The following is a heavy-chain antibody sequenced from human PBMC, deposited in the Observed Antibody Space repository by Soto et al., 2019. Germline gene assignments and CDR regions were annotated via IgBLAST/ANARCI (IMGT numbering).Heavy chain of an antibody. CDR1: GGSVSSGSYY. V-gene: IGHV4-61*01. CDR2: IYYSGST. D-gene: IGHD1-1*01. J-gene: IGHJ4*02. Sequence: SETLSLTCTVSGGSVSSGSYYWSWIRQPPGKGLEWIGYIYYSGSTNYNPSLKSRVTISVDTSKNQFSLKLSSVTAADTAVYYCARGSPVGNLDYWGQGTLVTVSS. CDR3: ARGSPVGNLDY.